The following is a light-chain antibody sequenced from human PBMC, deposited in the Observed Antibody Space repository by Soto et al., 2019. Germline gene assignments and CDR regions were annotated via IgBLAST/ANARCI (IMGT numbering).Light chain of an antibody. V-gene: IGLV2-8*01. CDR2: DAT. CDR1: SSDIGGYKF. Sequence: QSVLTQPPSVSGSPGQSIAISCNGTSSDIGGYKFVSWYQQHPGKAPKLMIYDATKRPSGVPDRFSGSKSGNTATLIVSGLQAEDEADYYCSSHGGISSPYVFGPRTKVTVL. J-gene: IGLJ1*01. CDR3: SSHGGISSPYV.